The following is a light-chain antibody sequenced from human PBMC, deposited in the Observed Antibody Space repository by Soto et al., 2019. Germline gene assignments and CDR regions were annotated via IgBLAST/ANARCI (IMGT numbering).Light chain of an antibody. V-gene: IGLV2-23*01. J-gene: IGLJ1*01. CDR2: EGS. CDR1: SSDVGSYNL. CDR3: CSYAASSTV. Sequence: QSVLPQPASVAGSPGQSVTISCTGTSSDVGSYNLVSWYQQHPGKAPKLMIYEGSKRPSGVSNRFSGSKSGNTASLTISGLQAADEADYYCCSYAASSTVFGTGTKVTVL.